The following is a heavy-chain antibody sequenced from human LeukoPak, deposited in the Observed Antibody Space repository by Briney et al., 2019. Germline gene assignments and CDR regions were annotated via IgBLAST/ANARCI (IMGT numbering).Heavy chain of an antibody. CDR1: GFTFSDYY. J-gene: IGHJ4*02. D-gene: IGHD3-10*01. Sequence: PGGSLRLSCAASGFTFSDYYMSWIRQAPGKGLEGVSYISSSSSYTNYADSVKGRFTISRDNAKNSLYLQMNSLRAEDTAVYYCASYYYYGSGTFDYWGQGTLVTVSS. CDR2: ISSSSSYT. V-gene: IGHV3-11*03. CDR3: ASYYYYGSGTFDY.